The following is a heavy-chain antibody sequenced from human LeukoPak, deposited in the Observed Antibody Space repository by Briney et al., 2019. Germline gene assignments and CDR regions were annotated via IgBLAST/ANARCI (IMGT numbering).Heavy chain of an antibody. CDR1: GFTVSSDY. V-gene: IGHV3-53*01. CDR2: IYTSGTT. D-gene: IGHD1-26*01. J-gene: IGHJ4*02. Sequence: GGSLRLSCAASGFTVSSDYMSWVRQAPGKGLEWVSIIYTSGTTYYADSVKGRFTISRDNSKNTLYLQMNSLRAEDTAVYYCARGASYFFSVDYWGQGTLVTVSS. CDR3: ARGASYFFSVDY.